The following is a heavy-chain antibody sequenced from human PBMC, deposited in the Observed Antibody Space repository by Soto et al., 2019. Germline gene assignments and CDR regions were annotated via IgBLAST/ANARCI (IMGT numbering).Heavy chain of an antibody. Sequence: DVQVLESGGGLVQPGGSLRLSCAASGFTFSSFAMSWVRQAPGKGLEWVSSITDSGDETYYSDSVKGRFTISRDNPKNTVFLHLNSLRAADTARYYCAKDAAGRVAARFDHWGQGGLVTVSS. D-gene: IGHD6-13*01. CDR3: AKDAAGRVAARFDH. J-gene: IGHJ4*02. CDR1: GFTFSSFA. V-gene: IGHV3-23*01. CDR2: ITDSGDET.